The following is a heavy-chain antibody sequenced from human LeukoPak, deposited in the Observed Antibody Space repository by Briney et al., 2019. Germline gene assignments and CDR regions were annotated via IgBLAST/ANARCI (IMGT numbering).Heavy chain of an antibody. CDR3: AKGARGGYCSSTSCLFDY. V-gene: IGHV3-23*01. D-gene: IGHD2-2*01. J-gene: IGHJ4*02. CDR2: ITSSSSYI. CDR1: GFTFSSYG. Sequence: GGSLRLSCAASGFTFSSYGMSWVRQAPGKGLEWVSSITSSSSYIYYADSVKGRFTISRDNSKNTLYLQMNSLRAEDTAVYYCAKGARGGYCSSTSCLFDYWGQGTLVTVSS.